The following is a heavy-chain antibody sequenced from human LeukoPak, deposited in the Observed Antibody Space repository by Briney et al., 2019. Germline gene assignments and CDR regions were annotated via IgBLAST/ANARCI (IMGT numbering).Heavy chain of an antibody. D-gene: IGHD3-16*01. CDR1: GFDFATYW. CDR2: ISPDGSAR. Sequence: GGSLRLSCSASGFDFATYWINWVRQAPGKGLEWVANISPDGSARYVDAVRGRFTTSGDNAKTSLSIEMNSLRAEDTAVYYCAGWGGGVNHWGQGTLVTVSS. J-gene: IGHJ4*02. V-gene: IGHV3-7*01. CDR3: AGWGGGVNH.